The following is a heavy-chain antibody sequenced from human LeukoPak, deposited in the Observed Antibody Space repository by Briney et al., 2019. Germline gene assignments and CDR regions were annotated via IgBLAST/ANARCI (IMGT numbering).Heavy chain of an antibody. CDR2: IYTSGST. V-gene: IGHV4-61*02. J-gene: IGHJ4*02. CDR3: ARGRVRWDLFDY. CDR1: GGSISSGSYY. Sequence: TSQTLSLTCTVSGGSISSGSYYWSWIRQPAGKGLEWIGRIYTSGSTNYNPSLKSRVTISVDTSKNQFSLKLNSVTAADTAVYYCARGRVRWDLFDYWGQGTLVTVSS. D-gene: IGHD4-23*01.